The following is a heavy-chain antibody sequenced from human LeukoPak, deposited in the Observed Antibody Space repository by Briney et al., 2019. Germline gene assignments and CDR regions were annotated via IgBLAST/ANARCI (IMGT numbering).Heavy chain of an antibody. CDR2: IYYSGST. Sequence: PSETLSLTCTVSGGSISSSSYYWGWIRQPPGKGLEWIGSIYYSGSTYYNPSLKSRVTISVDTSKNQFSLKLSSVPAADTAVYYCARKIGYCSSTSCYGILYFDYWGQGTLVTVSS. J-gene: IGHJ4*02. CDR1: GGSISSSSYY. D-gene: IGHD2-2*01. CDR3: ARKIGYCSSTSCYGILYFDY. V-gene: IGHV4-39*01.